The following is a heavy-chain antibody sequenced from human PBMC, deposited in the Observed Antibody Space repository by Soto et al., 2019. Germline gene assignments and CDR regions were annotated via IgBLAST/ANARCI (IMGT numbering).Heavy chain of an antibody. J-gene: IGHJ6*02. V-gene: IGHV3-13*05. D-gene: IGHD1-26*01. Sequence: EVQLVESGGGVVQPGESLRLSCAASGFTFSAYDMHWVRQTTGKGLEWVSSIGAADEPYYLGSVKGGFTISRENAKNSLYPQINSLRAEDTLGYYGARAYYGRRPRRADYDFAMDVWGQGTTVTVSS. CDR1: GFTFSAYD. CDR3: ARAYYGRRPRRADYDFAMDV. CDR2: IGAADEP.